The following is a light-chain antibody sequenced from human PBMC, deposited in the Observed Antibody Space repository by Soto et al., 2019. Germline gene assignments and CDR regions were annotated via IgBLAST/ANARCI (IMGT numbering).Light chain of an antibody. CDR2: NAV. J-gene: IGKJ5*01. CDR1: QNIDNK. V-gene: IGKV3-15*01. Sequence: EIVLTQSPATLSVSPGERATLSCRASQNIDNKLVWYQQKPGQAPSLLLSNAVTRAPGIPARFSGSGFGTGFTLTISSLQPEDFALYYCQQYKSWWPITFGQGTRLEI. CDR3: QQYKSWWPIT.